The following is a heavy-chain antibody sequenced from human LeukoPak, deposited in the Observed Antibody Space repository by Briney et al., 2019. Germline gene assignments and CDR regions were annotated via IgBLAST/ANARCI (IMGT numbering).Heavy chain of an antibody. J-gene: IGHJ4*02. Sequence: GGSLRLSCAASGFTFSSYGMSWVRQAPGKGLEWVSAIGGRDGSTYYADSVKGRFTISRDNAKNSLYLQMNSLRAEDTAVYYCAREWRGAFDYWGQGTLVTVSS. D-gene: IGHD4/OR15-4a*01. CDR3: AREWRGAFDY. V-gene: IGHV3-23*01. CDR1: GFTFSSYG. CDR2: IGGRDGST.